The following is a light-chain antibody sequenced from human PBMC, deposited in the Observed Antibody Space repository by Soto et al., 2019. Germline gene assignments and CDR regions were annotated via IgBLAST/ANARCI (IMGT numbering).Light chain of an antibody. CDR2: KAS. J-gene: IGKJ1*01. CDR1: QSISSW. Sequence: DIQMTQSPSTLSAPLGDRVTITCRASQSISSWLAWYQQKPGKAPKLLIYKASSLETGVPSRFSGSGSGTEFTLTISSLQPDDFATYFCQKYNFYPWKFGQGNTGDIK. CDR3: QKYNFYPWK. V-gene: IGKV1-5*03.